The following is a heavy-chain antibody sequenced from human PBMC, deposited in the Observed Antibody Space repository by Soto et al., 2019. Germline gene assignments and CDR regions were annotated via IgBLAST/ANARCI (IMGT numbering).Heavy chain of an antibody. D-gene: IGHD7-27*01. Sequence: QVHLQESGPGLVKPSETLSLTCTVSGDSISTDYWSWIRQSPGKGLEWIGFIYYGGSTNFHPSLKSRVAISVDTPKNQFSLKLSSVTAADTAVYYCAKNWNWGSLVHWGQGTLVTVSS. CDR1: GDSISTDY. V-gene: IGHV4-59*08. CDR2: IYYGGST. J-gene: IGHJ4*02. CDR3: AKNWNWGSLVH.